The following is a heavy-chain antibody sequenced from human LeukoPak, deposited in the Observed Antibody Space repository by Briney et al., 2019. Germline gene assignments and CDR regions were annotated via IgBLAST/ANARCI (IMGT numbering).Heavy chain of an antibody. V-gene: IGHV3-23*01. Sequence: GGSLRLSCAASGFTFSSYAMSWFRQAPGKGLEWVSAISGSGGSTYYADSVKGRFTISRDNSKNTLYLQMNSLRAEDTAVYYCASKGLLLWFGELLFPYWGQGTLVTVSS. CDR3: ASKGLLLWFGELLFPY. D-gene: IGHD3-10*01. CDR1: GFTFSSYA. CDR2: ISGSGGST. J-gene: IGHJ4*02.